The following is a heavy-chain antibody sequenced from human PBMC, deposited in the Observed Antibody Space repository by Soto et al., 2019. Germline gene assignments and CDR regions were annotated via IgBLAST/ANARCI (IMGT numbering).Heavy chain of an antibody. Sequence: PSETLSLTCAVYGGSFSGYYWSWIRQPPGKGLEWIGEINHSGSTNYNPSLKSRFTISVDTSKNQFSLKLSSVTAADTAVYFCARLDTAEVRTFDYWGQGTLVTVSS. J-gene: IGHJ4*02. CDR3: ARLDTAEVRTFDY. D-gene: IGHD5-18*01. V-gene: IGHV4-34*01. CDR2: INHSGST. CDR1: GGSFSGYY.